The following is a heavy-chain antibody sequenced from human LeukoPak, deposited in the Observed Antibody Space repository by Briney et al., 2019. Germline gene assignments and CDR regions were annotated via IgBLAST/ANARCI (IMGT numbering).Heavy chain of an antibody. CDR3: ARGESSSSPLYYYYYYIDV. Sequence: SQTLSLTCTVSGDSISSGTYYWSWIRQPAGKGLEWIGRIYTSGSTNYNPSLKSRVTISVDTSKNQFSLKLTSVTAADTAVYYCARGESSSSPLYYYYYYIDVWGKGTTVTVSS. CDR1: GDSISSGTYY. V-gene: IGHV4-61*02. CDR2: IYTSGST. D-gene: IGHD6-6*01. J-gene: IGHJ6*03.